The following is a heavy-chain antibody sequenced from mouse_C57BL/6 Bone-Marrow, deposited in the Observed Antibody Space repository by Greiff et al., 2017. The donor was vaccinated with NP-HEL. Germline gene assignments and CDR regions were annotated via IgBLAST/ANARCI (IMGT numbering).Heavy chain of an antibody. D-gene: IGHD2-5*01. V-gene: IGHV1-64*01. CDR1: GYTFTSYW. J-gene: IGHJ3*01. CDR3: AYYSNYVGFAY. CDR2: IHPNSGST. Sequence: VQLQQPGAELVKPGASVKLSCKASGYTFTSYWMHWVKQRPGQGLEWIGMIHPNSGSTNYNEKFKSKATLTVDKSSSTAYMQLSSLTSEDSAVYYCAYYSNYVGFAYWGQGTLFTVSA.